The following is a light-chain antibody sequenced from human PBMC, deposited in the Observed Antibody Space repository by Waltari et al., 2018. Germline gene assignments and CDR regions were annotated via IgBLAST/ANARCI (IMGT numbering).Light chain of an antibody. V-gene: IGKV1-39*01. CDR1: QSISSY. CDR2: AAS. CDR3: QQSYSTPRT. Sequence: DIQMTQSTSSLSASVGDRVTITCRASQSISSYLNWYQQKPGKAPKLLIYAASSLQSGVPSRFSGSGSGTDFTLTISSLQPEDFATYYCQQSYSTPRTFGQGTKVEMK. J-gene: IGKJ1*01.